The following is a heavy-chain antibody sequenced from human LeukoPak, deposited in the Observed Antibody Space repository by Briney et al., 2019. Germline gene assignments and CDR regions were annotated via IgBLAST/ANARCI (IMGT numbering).Heavy chain of an antibody. CDR3: ARGLAVGITAT. V-gene: IGHV4-59*11. J-gene: IGHJ5*02. CDR2: IYYSGST. D-gene: IGHD3-22*01. Sequence: SETLSLTCTVSGGSISSHYWSWIRQPPGKGLEWIGYIYYSGSTNYNPSLKSRVTILVDTSKNQFSLQLSSVTAADTAVYYCARGLAVGITATWGQGTLVTVSS. CDR1: GGSISSHY.